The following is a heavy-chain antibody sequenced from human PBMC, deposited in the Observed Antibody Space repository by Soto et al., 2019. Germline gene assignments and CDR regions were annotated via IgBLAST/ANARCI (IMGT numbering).Heavy chain of an antibody. CDR3: ARAPKVSGSSQTRPDF. D-gene: IGHD6-6*01. V-gene: IGHV4-34*01. Sequence: SETLSLTCSIYSGSFSGYYWSWIRQPPGKGLEWIGEISQSGNANYSPSLKSRVSISIDTSKKQFSLNLASVSAADTAVYYCARAPKVSGSSQTRPDFWGQGTLVTVSS. CDR2: ISQSGNA. CDR1: SGSFSGYY. J-gene: IGHJ4*02.